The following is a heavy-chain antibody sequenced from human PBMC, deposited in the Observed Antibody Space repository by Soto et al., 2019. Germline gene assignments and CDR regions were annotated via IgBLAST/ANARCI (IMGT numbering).Heavy chain of an antibody. V-gene: IGHV4-30-2*01. Sequence: SETLSLTCAVSGGSISSGGYSWSWIRQPPGKGLEWIGYIYHSGSTYYNPSLKSRVTISVDRSKNQFSLKLSSVTAADTAVYYCARAEYSSSLAFDYWGQGTLVTVSS. D-gene: IGHD6-6*01. J-gene: IGHJ4*02. CDR2: IYHSGST. CDR3: ARAEYSSSLAFDY. CDR1: GGSISSGGYS.